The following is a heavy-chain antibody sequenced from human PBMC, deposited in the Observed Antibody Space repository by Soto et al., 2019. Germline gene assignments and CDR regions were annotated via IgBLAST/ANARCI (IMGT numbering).Heavy chain of an antibody. D-gene: IGHD5-12*01. CDR3: ARDKWLATITFRGYYYGMDV. CDR2: IIPIFGTA. V-gene: IGHV1-69*06. CDR1: GGTFSSYA. Sequence: QVQLVQSGAEVKKPGSSVKVSCKASGGTFSSYAISWVRQAPGQGLEWMGGIIPIFGTANYAQKFQGRVTITADKSTSTAYMELSSLRSEDTAVYYCARDKWLATITFRGYYYGMDVWGQGTTVTVSS. J-gene: IGHJ6*02.